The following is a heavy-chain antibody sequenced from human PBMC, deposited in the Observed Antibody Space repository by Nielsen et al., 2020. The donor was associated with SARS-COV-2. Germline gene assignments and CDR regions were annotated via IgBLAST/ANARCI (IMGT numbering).Heavy chain of an antibody. CDR2: INPNSGGT. CDR1: GYTFTGYY. CDR3: ARTRVMADNEEVYYCYAMDV. Sequence: ASVKVSCKASGYTFTGYYMHWVRQAPGQGLEWMGRINPNSGGTNYAQKFQGRVTMTRDTSISTAYMELSRLRSDDTAVYYCARTRVMADNEEVYYCYAMDVWGQGTTVTVSS. V-gene: IGHV1-2*06. J-gene: IGHJ6*02. D-gene: IGHD3-16*01.